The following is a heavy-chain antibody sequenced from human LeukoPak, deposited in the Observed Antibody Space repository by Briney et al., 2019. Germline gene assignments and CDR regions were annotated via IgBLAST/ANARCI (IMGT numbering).Heavy chain of an antibody. CDR2: ISAYNGNT. J-gene: IGHJ4*02. Sequence: ASVKVSCKASGYTFTSYGISWVRQAPGQGLEWMGWISAYNGNTNYAQKLQGRVTMTTETSTSTAYMELRSLRSDYTAVYYCARGHSSAWTSPVDYWGQGTLVTVSS. V-gene: IGHV1-18*01. D-gene: IGHD6-19*01. CDR3: ARGHSSAWTSPVDY. CDR1: GYTFTSYG.